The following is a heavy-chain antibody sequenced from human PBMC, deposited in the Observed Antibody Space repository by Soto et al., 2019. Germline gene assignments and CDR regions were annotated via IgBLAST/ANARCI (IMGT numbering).Heavy chain of an antibody. CDR2: IFPTGTT. Sequence: QVQLQESGPGLVTPSGTLSLTCAVSGGSFSGRNWWSWVRQLPGKGLEWIGEIFPTGTTYYNPSLKSRVTISIDQSKNQLSLKLNSVTAADTAVYYCAAQTISYSWDVWGQGTTVTVSS. J-gene: IGHJ6*02. V-gene: IGHV4-4*02. D-gene: IGHD4-4*01. CDR3: AAQTISYSWDV. CDR1: GGSFSGRNW.